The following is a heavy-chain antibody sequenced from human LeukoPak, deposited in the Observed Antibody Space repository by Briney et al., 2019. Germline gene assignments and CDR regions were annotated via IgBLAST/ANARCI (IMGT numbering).Heavy chain of an antibody. CDR3: ARTGYCSGGSCYSEGAFDI. Sequence: GSLRLSCAASGFTFSSYSMNWVRQAPGKGLEWVSSISSSSSYIYYADSVKGRFTISRDNAKNSLYLQMNSLRAEDTAVYYCARTGYCSGGSCYSEGAFDIWGQGTMVTVSS. CDR2: ISSSSSYI. J-gene: IGHJ3*02. D-gene: IGHD2-15*01. V-gene: IGHV3-21*01. CDR1: GFTFSSYS.